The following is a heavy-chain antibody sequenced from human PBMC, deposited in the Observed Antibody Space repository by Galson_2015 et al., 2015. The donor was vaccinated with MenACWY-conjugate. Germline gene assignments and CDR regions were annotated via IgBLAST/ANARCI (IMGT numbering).Heavy chain of an antibody. CDR3: ARGTVVVVAARVSYYYYGMDV. J-gene: IGHJ6*02. Sequence: ETLSLTCTVSGGSISSYYWSWIRQPPGKGLEWIGYIYYSGSTNYNPSLKSRVTISVDTSKNQFSLKLSSVTAADAAVDYCARGTVVVVAARVSYYYYGMDVWGQGTTVTVSS. CDR1: GGSISSYY. CDR2: IYYSGST. V-gene: IGHV4-59*08. D-gene: IGHD2-15*01.